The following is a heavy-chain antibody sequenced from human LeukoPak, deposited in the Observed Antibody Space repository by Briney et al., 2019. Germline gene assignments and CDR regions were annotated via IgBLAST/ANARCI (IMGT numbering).Heavy chain of an antibody. V-gene: IGHV3-23*01. CDR2: ISGSGGTT. CDR1: GFTVSSNY. CDR3: AKDRARYCSGGRCPRAFDI. Sequence: GGSLRLSCAASGFTVSSNYMSWVRQAPGKGLEWVSAISGSGGTTNYADSVKGRFTVSRDNSKNTLYLQMNGLRGDGTAVYYCAKDRARYCSGGRCPRAFDIWGQGTMVTVSS. J-gene: IGHJ3*02. D-gene: IGHD2-15*01.